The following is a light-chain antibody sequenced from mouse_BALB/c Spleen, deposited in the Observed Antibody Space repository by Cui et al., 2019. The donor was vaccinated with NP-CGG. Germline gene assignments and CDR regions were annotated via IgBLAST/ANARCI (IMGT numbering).Light chain of an antibody. CDR3: ALWYSNHWV. Sequence: QPFVTQESAPTTSPGETVTLTCRSSIGAVTTSNYANWVQEKPDHLFTGLIGGTNNRAPGVPARFSGSLIGDKAALTITGAQTEDEAIYFCALWYSNHWVFGGGTKLTVL. CDR1: IGAVTTSNY. J-gene: IGLJ1*01. V-gene: IGLV1*01. CDR2: GTN.